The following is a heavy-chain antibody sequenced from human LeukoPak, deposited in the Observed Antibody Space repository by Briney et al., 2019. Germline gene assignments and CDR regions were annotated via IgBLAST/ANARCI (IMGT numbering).Heavy chain of an antibody. CDR2: IRYDGSNK. CDR3: ARVWRYCSGGSCLDY. Sequence: PGGSLRLSCAASGFTFSSYGMHWVRQAPGKGLEWVAFIRYDGSNKYYADSVKGRFTISRDNSKNTLYLQMNSLRAGDTAEYYCARVWRYCSGGSCLDYWGQGTLVTVSS. J-gene: IGHJ4*02. V-gene: IGHV3-30*02. D-gene: IGHD2-15*01. CDR1: GFTFSSYG.